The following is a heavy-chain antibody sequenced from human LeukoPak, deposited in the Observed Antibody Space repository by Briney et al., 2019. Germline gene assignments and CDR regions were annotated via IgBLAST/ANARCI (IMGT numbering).Heavy chain of an antibody. D-gene: IGHD3-10*01. CDR3: AKDSLWFGESHFDY. CDR2: ISYDGSNE. Sequence: PGGSLRLSCAASGFTFSSYVMHWVRQAPGKGLEWVAIISYDGSNEYYADSVKGRFTISRDNSKNTLYLQMNSLRAEDTAVYYCAKDSLWFGESHFDYWGQGTLVTVSS. J-gene: IGHJ4*02. V-gene: IGHV3-30*04. CDR1: GFTFSSYV.